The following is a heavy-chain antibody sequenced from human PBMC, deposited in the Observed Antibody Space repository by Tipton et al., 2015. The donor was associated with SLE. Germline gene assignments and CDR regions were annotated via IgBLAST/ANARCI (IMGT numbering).Heavy chain of an antibody. CDR3: ARDRTHSMIVVVPDAFDI. CDR2: ISSSSSYI. V-gene: IGHV3-21*01. J-gene: IGHJ3*02. Sequence: GSLRLSCAASGFTFSSYSMNWVRQAPGKGLEWVSSISSSSSYIYYADSVKGRFTISRDNSKNTLYLQMNSLRAEDTAVYYCARDRTHSMIVVVPDAFDIWGQGTMVTVSS. D-gene: IGHD3-22*01. CDR1: GFTFSSYS.